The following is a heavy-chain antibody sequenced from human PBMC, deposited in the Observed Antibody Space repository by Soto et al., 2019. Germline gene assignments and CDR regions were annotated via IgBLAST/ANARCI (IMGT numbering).Heavy chain of an antibody. CDR1: GGTFSSYA. V-gene: IGHV1-69*13. CDR2: IIPIFGTA. D-gene: IGHD5-18*01. J-gene: IGHJ4*02. Sequence: ASVKVSCKASGGTFSSYAISWVRQAPGQGLEWMGGIIPIFGTANYAQKFQGRVTITADESTSTAYMGLSSLRSEDTAVYYCASLGTAMVDYWGQGTLVTVSS. CDR3: ASLGTAMVDY.